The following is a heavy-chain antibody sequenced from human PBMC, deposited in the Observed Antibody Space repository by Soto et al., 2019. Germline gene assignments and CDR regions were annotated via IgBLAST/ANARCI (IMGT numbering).Heavy chain of an antibody. V-gene: IGHV4-39*01. J-gene: IGHJ4*02. CDR2: IYYTGTS. Sequence: PXETLSLTCAVSGGSISSSRYYGDWIRQPPGKGLEWIGTIYYTGTSNYNPSLKSRVTISVDTSKNQFSLHLSSVTAADTGVYYCTRNAIGVVVPAAIRNWGQGSLVTVSS. D-gene: IGHD2-15*01. CDR1: GGSISSSRYY. CDR3: TRNAIGVVVPAAIRN.